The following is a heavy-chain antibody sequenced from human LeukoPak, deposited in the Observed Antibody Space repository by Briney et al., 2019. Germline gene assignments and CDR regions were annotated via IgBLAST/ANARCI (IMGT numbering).Heavy chain of an antibody. CDR1: GGSISSGSYY. V-gene: IGHV4-61*02. CDR3: ARLWGLTTLGVAYYFDY. Sequence: TLSLTCTVSGGSISSGSYYWSWIRQPAGKGLEWIGRIYTSGSTNYNPSLKNRVTISVDTSKNQFSLKLSSVTAADTAVYYCARLWGLTTLGVAYYFDYWGQGTLVTVSS. D-gene: IGHD4-11*01. CDR2: IYTSGST. J-gene: IGHJ4*02.